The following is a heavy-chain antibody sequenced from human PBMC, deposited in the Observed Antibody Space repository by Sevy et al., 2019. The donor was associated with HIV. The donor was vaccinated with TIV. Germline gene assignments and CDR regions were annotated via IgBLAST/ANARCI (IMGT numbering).Heavy chain of an antibody. CDR1: GCTVSSNY. CDR3: ARGGDCSGGSCTETFDY. J-gene: IGHJ4*02. D-gene: IGHD2-15*01. Sequence: GGSLRLSCAASGCTVSSNYMSWVRQAPGKGLEWVSVIYSGGSTYYADSAKGRFTISIDNSKNTLYLQMNSLRAEDTAVYYCARGGDCSGGSCTETFDYWGQGTLVTVSS. CDR2: IYSGGST. V-gene: IGHV3-53*01.